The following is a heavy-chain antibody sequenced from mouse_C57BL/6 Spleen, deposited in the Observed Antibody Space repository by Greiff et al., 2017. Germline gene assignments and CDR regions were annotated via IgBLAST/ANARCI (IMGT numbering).Heavy chain of an antibody. V-gene: IGHV1-69*01. CDR2: IDHSDSYT. CDR1: GYTFTSYW. J-gene: IGHJ2*01. Sequence: VQLQQPGAELVMPGASVKLSCKASGYTFTSYWMHWVKQRPGQGLEWIGEIDHSDSYTNYNQKFKGKSTLPVDKSSSTAYMQLSSLTSEDSAVYYCARGNLLLQGDYWGQGTTLTVSS. CDR3: ARGNLLLQGDY. D-gene: IGHD1-1*01.